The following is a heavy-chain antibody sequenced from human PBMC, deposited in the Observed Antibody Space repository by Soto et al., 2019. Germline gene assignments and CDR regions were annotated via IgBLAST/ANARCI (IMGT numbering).Heavy chain of an antibody. CDR1: GDSINSDNYY. Sequence: QLQLQESGPGLVKPSETLSLTCSVSGDSINSDNYYWGWIRQPPGKVLEWIGSIYYRGNTYYNPSLTTRVTISLDKSRRQFSLKLNSVTAAASAVYFCARLEGLATISYYFDYWGQGTLVTVSS. CDR3: ARLEGLATISYYFDY. V-gene: IGHV4-39*01. D-gene: IGHD3-9*01. J-gene: IGHJ4*02. CDR2: IYYRGNT.